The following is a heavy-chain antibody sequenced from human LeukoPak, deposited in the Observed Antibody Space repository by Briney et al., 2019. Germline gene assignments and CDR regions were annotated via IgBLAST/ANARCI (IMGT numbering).Heavy chain of an antibody. D-gene: IGHD1-14*01. CDR3: AREFRKPSTGD. Sequence: PGGSLRLSCAASGLTFSSYWMHWVRHAPGKGLVWVSRIKSDGSGTTYADSVKGRFTISRDNAKNTLYLQMNSLRAEDTAVYFCAREFRKPSTGDWGQGTLVTVSS. V-gene: IGHV3-74*01. CDR2: IKSDGSGT. J-gene: IGHJ4*02. CDR1: GLTFSSYW.